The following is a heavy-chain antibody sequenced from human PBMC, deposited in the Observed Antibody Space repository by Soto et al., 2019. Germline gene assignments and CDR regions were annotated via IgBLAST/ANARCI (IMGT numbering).Heavy chain of an antibody. V-gene: IGHV3-74*01. CDR1: GFSVKRYW. D-gene: IGHD3-3*01. J-gene: IGHJ6*02. CDR3: GKGKELGVVRYGLEA. Sequence: PAGSLTLSCGASGFSVKRYWMHWFRQAPGKGLVWLSRFGGDENYTDYADSVRGRFTISRDIAKNTIYLQMNTLRAEDTAVYYCGKGKELGVVRYGLEAWGQGKTVTVSS. CDR2: FGGDENYT.